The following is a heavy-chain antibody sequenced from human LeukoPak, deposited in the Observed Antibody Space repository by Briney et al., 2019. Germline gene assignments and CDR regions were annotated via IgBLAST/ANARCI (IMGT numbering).Heavy chain of an antibody. V-gene: IGHV4-4*02. J-gene: IGHJ4*02. CDR1: GGSLSSSNW. CDR2: IYHSGST. Sequence: SETLSLTCAVSGGSLSSSNWWSWVRQPPGKGLEWIGEIYHSGSTNYNPSLKSRVTILVDKSKNQFSLKLSSVTAAGTAVYYCARGPIAYYYDSSGHFDYWGQGTLVTVSA. D-gene: IGHD3-22*01. CDR3: ARGPIAYYYDSSGHFDY.